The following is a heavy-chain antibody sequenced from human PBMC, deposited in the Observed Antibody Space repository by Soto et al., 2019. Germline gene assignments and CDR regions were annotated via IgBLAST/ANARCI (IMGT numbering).Heavy chain of an antibody. CDR3: ARLVDIVPIHPRRAFDI. D-gene: IGHD5-12*01. CDR2: IYYSGST. J-gene: IGHJ3*02. Sequence: SETLSLTCTVSGGSISSYYWSWTRQPPGKGLEWIGYIYYSGSTNYNPSLKSRVTISVDTSKNQFSLKLSSVTAADTAVYYCARLVDIVPIHPRRAFDIWGQGTMVTVSS. V-gene: IGHV4-59*01. CDR1: GGSISSYY.